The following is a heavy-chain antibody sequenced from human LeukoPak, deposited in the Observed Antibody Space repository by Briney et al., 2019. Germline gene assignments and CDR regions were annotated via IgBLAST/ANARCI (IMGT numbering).Heavy chain of an antibody. CDR2: ISSSSSYI. J-gene: IGHJ4*02. Sequence: GGSLRLSCAASGFTLSRYSMNWVRQSPGKGLEWVLYISSSSSYIYYPLSEKGRFTISRDNAKNSLYLQMNSRRVEDTAVYYCARYCGGGWMFEYWGQGPLVTVS. CDR3: ARYCGGGWMFEY. D-gene: IGHD5-12*01. CDR1: GFTLSRYS. V-gene: IGHV3-21*01.